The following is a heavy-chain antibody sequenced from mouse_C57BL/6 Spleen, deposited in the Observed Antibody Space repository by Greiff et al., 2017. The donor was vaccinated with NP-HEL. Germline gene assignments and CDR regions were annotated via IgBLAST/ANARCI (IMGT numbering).Heavy chain of an antibody. D-gene: IGHD3-3*01. CDR2: INPSSGYT. Sequence: VQLVESGAELARPGASVKMSCKASGYTFTSYTMHWVKQRPGQGLEWIGYINPSSGYTKYNQKFKDKATLTADKSSSTAYMQLSSLTSEDSAVYYCARGEGLDYWGQGTTLTVSS. V-gene: IGHV1-4*01. CDR3: ARGEGLDY. J-gene: IGHJ2*01. CDR1: GYTFTSYT.